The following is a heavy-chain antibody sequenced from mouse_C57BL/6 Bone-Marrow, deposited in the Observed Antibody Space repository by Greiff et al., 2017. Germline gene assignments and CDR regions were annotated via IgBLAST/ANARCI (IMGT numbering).Heavy chain of an antibody. CDR3: ARELRPHYFDY. Sequence: QVHVKQPGAELVMPGASVKLSCKASGYTFTSYWMHWVKQRPGQGLEWIGEIDPSDSYTNYNQKFKGKYTLTVEKSSSTAYMQLSSLTSEDSAVYYCARELRPHYFDYWGQGTTLTVSS. D-gene: IGHD3-2*02. CDR2: IDPSDSYT. J-gene: IGHJ2*01. V-gene: IGHV1-69*01. CDR1: GYTFTSYW.